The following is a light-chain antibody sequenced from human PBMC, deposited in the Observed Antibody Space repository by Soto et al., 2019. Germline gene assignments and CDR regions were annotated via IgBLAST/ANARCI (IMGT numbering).Light chain of an antibody. CDR3: SSYTSSSTPVV. CDR2: DVS. Sequence: QSALTQPASVSGSPGQSITISCTGISSDDGGYNYVSWYQQHPGKAPKLMIYDVSNRPSGVSNRFSGSKSGNTASLTISGLQAEDEADYYCSSYTSSSTPVVFGGGTKLTVL. CDR1: SSDDGGYNY. J-gene: IGLJ2*01. V-gene: IGLV2-14*01.